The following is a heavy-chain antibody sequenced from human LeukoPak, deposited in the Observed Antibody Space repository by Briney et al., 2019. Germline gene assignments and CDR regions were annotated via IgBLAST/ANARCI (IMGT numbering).Heavy chain of an antibody. CDR2: ISGSGGST. CDR3: AKDLEPMVRGARYYFDY. D-gene: IGHD3-10*01. Sequence: ETLSLTCTVSGGSISSSSYYWGWIRQAPGKGLEWVSAISGSGGSTYYADSVKGRFTISRDNSKNTLYLQMNSLRAENTAVYYCAKDLEPMVRGARYYFDYWGQGTLVTVSS. CDR1: GGSISSSSYY. J-gene: IGHJ4*02. V-gene: IGHV3-23*01.